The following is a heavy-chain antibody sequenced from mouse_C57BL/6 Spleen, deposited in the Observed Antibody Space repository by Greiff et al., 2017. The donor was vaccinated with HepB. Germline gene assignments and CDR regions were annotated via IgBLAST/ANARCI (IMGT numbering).Heavy chain of an antibody. V-gene: IGHV1-15*01. J-gene: IGHJ4*01. CDR1: GYTFTDYE. CDR3: TRSGAYYSNYEGYAMDY. CDR2: IDPETGGT. D-gene: IGHD2-5*01. Sequence: VQVVESGAELVRPGASVTLSCKASGYTFTDYEMHWVKQTPVHGLEWIGAIDPETGGTAYNQKFKGKAILTADKSSSTAYMELRSLTSEDSAVYYCTRSGAYYSNYEGYAMDYWGQGTSVTVAS.